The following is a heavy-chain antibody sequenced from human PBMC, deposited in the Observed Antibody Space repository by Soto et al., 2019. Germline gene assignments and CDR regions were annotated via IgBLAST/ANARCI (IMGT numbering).Heavy chain of an antibody. J-gene: IGHJ3*02. CDR3: ARVERGTATTVVDAFDI. D-gene: IGHD1-1*01. Sequence: QVQLQQWGAGLLKPSETLSLTCAVFGGSVNSGNYYWSGIRQPPGKELEWIGEMSHSGGTHFNPSLKSRVTISVDTSKNQFSLKMSSVTAADTALYYCARVERGTATTVVDAFDIWGPGTMVTVSS. V-gene: IGHV4-34*01. CDR2: MSHSGGT. CDR1: GGSVNSGNYY.